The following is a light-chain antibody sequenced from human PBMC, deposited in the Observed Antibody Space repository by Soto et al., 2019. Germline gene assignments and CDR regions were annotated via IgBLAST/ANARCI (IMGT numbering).Light chain of an antibody. J-gene: IGLJ2*01. CDR1: SSDVGGYNY. Sequence: QSALTQPASVSGSPGQSITISCTGTSSDVGGYNYVSWYQQHPGKAPKLMIYEVSNRPSGVSNRFSGSKSGNTASLTISGLQAEDEADYFCSSHTSSLTQVVFGGGTKLTVL. V-gene: IGLV2-14*01. CDR3: SSHTSSLTQVV. CDR2: EVS.